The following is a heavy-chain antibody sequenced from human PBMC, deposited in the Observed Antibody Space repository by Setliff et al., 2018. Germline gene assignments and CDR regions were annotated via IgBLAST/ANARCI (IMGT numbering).Heavy chain of an antibody. CDR2: IYIGGSA. CDR1: GGSISSYY. Sequence: TLSLTCTVSGGSISSYYWSWIRQPAGKGLEWIGHIYIGGSANYNPSLKSRVTMSIDTSKNQFSLKLNSVTAADMAVYYCAREQWLDPPGYYYMDVWAKGATVTVS. D-gene: IGHD6-19*01. J-gene: IGHJ6*03. V-gene: IGHV4-4*07. CDR3: AREQWLDPPGYYYMDV.